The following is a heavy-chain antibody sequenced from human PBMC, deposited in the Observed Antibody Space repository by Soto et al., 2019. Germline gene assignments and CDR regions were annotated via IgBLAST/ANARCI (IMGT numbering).Heavy chain of an antibody. Sequence: QVQLVQSGAEVKKPGASVTVSCKASGYTFTSYGISWVRQAPGQGLEWMGWISAYNGNTNYAQKRQGRVTMTTDTSTSTAYMELRSMRSDDTAVYYCAREINFREYDFWSGPIYDCYGMDVWGQGTTVTVSS. CDR1: GYTFTSYG. CDR2: ISAYNGNT. J-gene: IGHJ6*02. D-gene: IGHD3-3*01. CDR3: AREINFREYDFWSGPIYDCYGMDV. V-gene: IGHV1-18*04.